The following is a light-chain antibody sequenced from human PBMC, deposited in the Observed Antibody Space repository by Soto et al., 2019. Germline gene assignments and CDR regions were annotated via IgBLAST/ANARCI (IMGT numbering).Light chain of an antibody. CDR2: GAA. V-gene: IGKV3-20*01. CDR1: QSLGGNF. J-gene: IGKJ4*01. Sequence: EIVLTQSPGTLSLSPGERATLSCRASQSLGGNFLAWYQEKPGQAPRLLIYGAASRASGLPARVRGSGSGTDFTLNISRLEPEDFAVYYCRQYGRSLGFAVGGGTKVDIK. CDR3: RQYGRSLGFA.